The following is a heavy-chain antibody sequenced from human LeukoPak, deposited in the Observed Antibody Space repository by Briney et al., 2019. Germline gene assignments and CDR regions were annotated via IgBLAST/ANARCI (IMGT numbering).Heavy chain of an antibody. J-gene: IGHJ4*02. CDR1: GLTVSNHW. V-gene: IGHV3-74*01. D-gene: IGHD2-2*01. Sequence: GGSLRLSCVASGLTVSNHWMSWVRQAPGKGLVWVSHINGDGSWTTYADSVKGRFTISKDNAKNTVYLQMNNLRAEDTAVYYCVSFYETYWGRGTLVTVSS. CDR2: INGDGSWT. CDR3: VSFYETY.